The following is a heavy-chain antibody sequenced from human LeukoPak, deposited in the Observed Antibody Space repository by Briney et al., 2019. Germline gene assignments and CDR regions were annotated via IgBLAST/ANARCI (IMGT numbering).Heavy chain of an antibody. CDR2: ISSSGSNV. CDR3: ARADGYSGYDFYYFDS. Sequence: GGSLRLSCAASGFTFSSDEMNWVRQAPGKGLEWASYISSSGSNVYYADSVKGRFTISRDNAKNSLYLQMNSLRVEDTAIYYCARADGYSGYDFYYFDSWGQGALVTVSS. J-gene: IGHJ4*02. D-gene: IGHD5-12*01. V-gene: IGHV3-48*03. CDR1: GFTFSSDE.